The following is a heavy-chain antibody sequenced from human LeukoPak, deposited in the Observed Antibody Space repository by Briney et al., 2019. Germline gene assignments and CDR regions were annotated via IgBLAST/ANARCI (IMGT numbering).Heavy chain of an antibody. CDR2: IYYSGNT. V-gene: IGHV4-39*01. Sequence: KTSETLSLTCTVSGVSISSSNSYWGWIRQPRGKGREWIVSIYYSGNTYYNASRKSQISISMNTSKNQFSLRLTSVTAADTAVYYCARQTGSGLFILPGGQGTLVTVSS. CDR1: GVSISSSNSY. J-gene: IGHJ4*02. CDR3: ARQTGSGLFILP. D-gene: IGHD3/OR15-3a*01.